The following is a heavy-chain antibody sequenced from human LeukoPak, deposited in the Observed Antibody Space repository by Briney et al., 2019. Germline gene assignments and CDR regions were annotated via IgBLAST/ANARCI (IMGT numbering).Heavy chain of an antibody. CDR1: GFTFSSLT. V-gene: IGHV3-64D*06. D-gene: IGHD6-19*01. CDR2: ISSNGGST. J-gene: IGHJ5*02. Sequence: GGSLRLSCAASGFTFSSLTMHWVRQAPGKGLEYVSAISSNGGSTFYADSVKGRFSISRDNSKNTLYLQMSSLRAEDTAIYYCVNQISGWVSWGQGTLVTVSS. CDR3: VNQISGWVS.